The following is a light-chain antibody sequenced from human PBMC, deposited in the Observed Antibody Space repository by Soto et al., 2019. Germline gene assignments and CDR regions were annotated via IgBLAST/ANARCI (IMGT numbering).Light chain of an antibody. CDR2: KAS. V-gene: IGKV1-5*03. J-gene: IGKJ1*01. CDR3: QQCNGYSVT. Sequence: DIPMTQSPSTLSASVGDRVTITFRASQSLGDWMAWYQQKPGKAPNLLIYKASNLESGVPSKIFGSGYGTEFPLNISSLQPDGFATFFVQQCNGYSVTFRQGTKVEVK. CDR1: QSLGDW.